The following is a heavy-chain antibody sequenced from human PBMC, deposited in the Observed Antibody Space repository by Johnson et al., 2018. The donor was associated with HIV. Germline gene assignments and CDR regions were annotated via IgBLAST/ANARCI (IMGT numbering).Heavy chain of an antibody. CDR3: ARDRGIAARPFRYAFDI. CDR2: IGTTGDT. J-gene: IGHJ3*02. V-gene: IGHV3-13*01. CDR1: GFTFSSYD. D-gene: IGHD6-6*01. Sequence: VQLVESGGGLVQPGGSLRLSCAASGFTFSSYDMYWVRQTTGKGLEWVSGIGTTGDTYYPGSVKGRFTISRDNSKNTLYLQMNSLRAEDTAVYYCARDRGIAARPFRYAFDIWGQGTMVTVSS.